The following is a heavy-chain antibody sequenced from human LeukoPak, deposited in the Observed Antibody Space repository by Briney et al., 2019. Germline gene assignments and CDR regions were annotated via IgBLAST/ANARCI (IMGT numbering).Heavy chain of an antibody. D-gene: IGHD3-3*01. CDR2: IIPIFGTA. CDR3: AREVNFWSGYYGLDWFDP. J-gene: IGHJ5*02. V-gene: IGHV1-69*05. CDR1: GGTFSSYA. Sequence: GASVKVSCKASGGTFSSYAISWVRQAPGQGLEWMGGIIPIFGTANYAQKFQGRVTITTDESTSTAYMELSSLRSEDTAVYYCAREVNFWSGYYGLDWFDPWGQGTLVTVSS.